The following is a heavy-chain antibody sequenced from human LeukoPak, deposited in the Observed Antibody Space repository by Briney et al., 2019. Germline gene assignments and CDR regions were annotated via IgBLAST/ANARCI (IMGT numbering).Heavy chain of an antibody. CDR3: ARVTWDVDTAMVTERDYYYYYMDV. V-gene: IGHV4-39*07. D-gene: IGHD5-18*01. CDR2: INHSGST. Sequence: ASETLSLTCSVSGDSISTSSSYWGWIRQPPGKGLEWIGEINHSGSTNYNPSLKSRVTISVDTSKNQFSLKLSSVTAADTAVYYCARVTWDVDTAMVTERDYYYYYMDVWGKGTTVTVSS. CDR1: GDSISTSSSY. J-gene: IGHJ6*03.